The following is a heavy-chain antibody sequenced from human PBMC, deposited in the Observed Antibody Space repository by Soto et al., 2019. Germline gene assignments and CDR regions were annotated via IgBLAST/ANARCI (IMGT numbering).Heavy chain of an antibody. J-gene: IGHJ5*02. D-gene: IGHD6-13*01. CDR3: ARAAAAGTDWFDP. CDR2: INPNSGGT. V-gene: IGHV1-2*04. Sequence: ASVKVSCKASGYTFTGYYMHWVRQAPGQGLEWMGWINPNSGGTNYAQKFQGWVTMTRDTSISTAYMELSRLRSDDTAVYYCARAAAAGTDWFDPWGQGTLVTVSS. CDR1: GYTFTGYY.